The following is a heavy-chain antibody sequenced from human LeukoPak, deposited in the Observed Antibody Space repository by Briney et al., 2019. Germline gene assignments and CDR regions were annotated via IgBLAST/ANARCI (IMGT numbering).Heavy chain of an antibody. V-gene: IGHV4-59*01. CDR2: IYHSGST. J-gene: IGHJ4*02. CDR3: ARSTQDSSTSFDY. CDR1: GGSITNYY. Sequence: SETLSLTCTVSGGSITNYYWSWIRQPPGKGLEYIGFIYHSGSTNYNPSLKSRVTMSVDKSKNQCSLRLSSVTAADTAIYFCARSTQDSSTSFDYWGPGNPGHRLL. D-gene: IGHD6-6*01.